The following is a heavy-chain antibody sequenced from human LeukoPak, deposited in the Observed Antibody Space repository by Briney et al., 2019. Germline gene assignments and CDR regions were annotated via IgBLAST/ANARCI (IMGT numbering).Heavy chain of an antibody. CDR2: INPSGGST. J-gene: IGHJ6*02. D-gene: IGHD2-2*02. V-gene: IGHV1-46*01. CDR1: GYTFTSYY. CDR3: ARDCSSTSCYTGLTGYYGMDV. Sequence: ASVKVSCKASGYTFTSYYMHWVRQAPGQGLEWMGIINPSGGSTSYAQKFQGRVTMTRDTSTSTVYMELSSLRSEDTAVYYCARDCSSTSCYTGLTGYYGMDVWGQGTTVTVSS.